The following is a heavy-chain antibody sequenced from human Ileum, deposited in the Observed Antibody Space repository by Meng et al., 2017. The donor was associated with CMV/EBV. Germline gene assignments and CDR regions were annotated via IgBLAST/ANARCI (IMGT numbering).Heavy chain of an antibody. CDR1: GYTFTDHK. J-gene: IGHJ4*02. V-gene: IGHV1-18*04. D-gene: IGHD7-27*01. Sequence: GHLMKSGAEVKKPGASVRISCKTSGYTFTDHKIGWGRQAPGQGLEWVGWISLGNGQTVYGHKVQGRVTVTTDTSTSTAYMELRSLRSDDTAMYYCARDVWGFDYWGQGTLVTVSS. CDR3: ARDVWGFDY. CDR2: ISLGNGQT.